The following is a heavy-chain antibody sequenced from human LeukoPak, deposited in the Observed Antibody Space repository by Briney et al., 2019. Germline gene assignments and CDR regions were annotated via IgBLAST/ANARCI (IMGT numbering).Heavy chain of an antibody. CDR1: GGSISSSSYY. CDR2: IYYSGST. J-gene: IGHJ4*02. Sequence: SETLSLTCTVSGGSISSSSYYWGWIRQPPGKGLEWIGSIYYSGSTYYNPSLKSRVTISVDTSKNQFSLKLSSVTAADTAVYYCATLRGGWLGGYWGQGTLVTVSS. CDR3: ATLRGGWLGGY. D-gene: IGHD6-19*01. V-gene: IGHV4-39*07.